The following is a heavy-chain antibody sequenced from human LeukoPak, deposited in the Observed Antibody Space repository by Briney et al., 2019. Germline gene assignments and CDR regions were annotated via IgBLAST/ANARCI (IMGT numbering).Heavy chain of an antibody. V-gene: IGHV3-23*01. CDR2: ISGSGGRT. D-gene: IGHD3-3*01. CDR1: GFTFSSYE. J-gene: IGHJ3*02. CDR3: AKGDFWSGPSAFHI. Sequence: GGSLRLSCAASGFTFSSYEMNWVRQAPGKGLGWVAEISGSGGRTYSADSVKGRFTFSRDNSKNTLYLEMNSLRVEDTAVYYCAKGDFWSGPSAFHIWGQGTMVIVSS.